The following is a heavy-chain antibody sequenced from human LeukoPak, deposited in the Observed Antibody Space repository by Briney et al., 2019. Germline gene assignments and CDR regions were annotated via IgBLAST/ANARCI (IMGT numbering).Heavy chain of an antibody. CDR1: GGSFSGYY. V-gene: IGHV4-34*01. D-gene: IGHD3-10*01. J-gene: IGHJ4*02. Sequence: TETLSLTCAVYGGSFSGYYWSWIRQPPGKGLEWVGEINHSGRTNYNPSLKSRVTKSVDTSKSQFYLKLSSVPAVDTAVYYCARGRRNKFLYYGSPPARLFDYGGEGTLVSVSS. CDR2: INHSGRT. CDR3: ARGRRNKFLYYGSPPARLFDY.